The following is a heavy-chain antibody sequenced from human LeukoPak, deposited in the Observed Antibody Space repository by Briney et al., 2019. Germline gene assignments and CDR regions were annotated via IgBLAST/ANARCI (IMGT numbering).Heavy chain of an antibody. CDR1: GGSFSGYY. V-gene: IGHV4-34*01. CDR2: INHSGST. D-gene: IGHD3-10*01. Sequence: SETLSLTCAVSGGSFSGYYWTWIRQPPGKGLEWIGEINHSGSTNYNPSLKSRVTISVDTSKNQFSLKLSSVTAADTAVYYCARGSRLSYYYGSGSPNYYGMDVWGQGTTVTVSS. J-gene: IGHJ6*02. CDR3: ARGSRLSYYYGSGSPNYYGMDV.